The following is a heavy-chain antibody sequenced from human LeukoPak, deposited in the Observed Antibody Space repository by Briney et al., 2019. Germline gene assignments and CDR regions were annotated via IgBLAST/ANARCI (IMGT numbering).Heavy chain of an antibody. V-gene: IGHV1-2*02. J-gene: IGHJ5*02. CDR1: GYTFTGYY. D-gene: IGHD1-26*01. CDR3: AREIRDSGSYYDWFDP. Sequence: ASVKVSCKASGYTFTGYYMHWVRQAPGQGLEWMGWINPNRGVTNYAQKFQGRVTMTRDTSISTAYMELSRLRSDDTAVYYCAREIRDSGSYYDWFDPWGQGTLVTVSS. CDR2: INPNRGVT.